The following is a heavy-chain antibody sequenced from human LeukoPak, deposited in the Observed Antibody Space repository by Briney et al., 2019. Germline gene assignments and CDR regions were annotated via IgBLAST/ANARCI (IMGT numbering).Heavy chain of an antibody. CDR1: GYTFTSYD. CDR3: ARSPPAEMATTGVDY. CDR2: MNPNSGNT. D-gene: IGHD5-24*01. Sequence: ASVKVSCKASGYTFTSYDINWVRQATGQGLEWMGWMNPNSGNTGYAQKFQGRVTMTRDASINTAYMELSRLRSDDTAVYYCARSPPAEMATTGVDYWGQGTLVTVSS. J-gene: IGHJ4*02. V-gene: IGHV1-8*01.